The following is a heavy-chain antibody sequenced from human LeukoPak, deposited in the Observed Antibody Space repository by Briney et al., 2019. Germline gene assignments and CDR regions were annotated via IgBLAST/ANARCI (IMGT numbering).Heavy chain of an antibody. CDR3: ARGDPKYYYDSSGYYSPDDAFDI. Sequence: GGSLRLSCGASGITFSSYSMSWVRQAPGKGLEWVANIKQDGSEKYYVDSVKGRFTISRDNAKNSLYLQMNSLRAEDTAVYYCARGDPKYYYDSSGYYSPDDAFDIWGQGTMVTVSS. V-gene: IGHV3-7*03. CDR1: GITFSSYS. J-gene: IGHJ3*02. CDR2: IKQDGSEK. D-gene: IGHD3-22*01.